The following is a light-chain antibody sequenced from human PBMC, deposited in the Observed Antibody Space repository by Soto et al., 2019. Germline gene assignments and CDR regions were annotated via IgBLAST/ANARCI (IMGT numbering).Light chain of an antibody. V-gene: IGLV1-40*01. Sequence: QSVLTQPPSVSGAPGQRVTISCTGSRSNIGAGYNVHWYQQLPGTAPKLIIYDHNNRPSGVPDRFSGSKSGTSASLAITGLQAEDEADYYCQSYDTRLSAVVVFGGGTKRTVL. CDR3: QSYDTRLSAVVV. J-gene: IGLJ2*01. CDR2: DHN. CDR1: RSNIGAGYN.